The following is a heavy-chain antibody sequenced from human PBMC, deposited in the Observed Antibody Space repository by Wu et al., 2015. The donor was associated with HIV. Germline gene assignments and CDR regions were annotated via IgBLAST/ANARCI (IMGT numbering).Heavy chain of an antibody. CDR2: ILPLYGTT. Sequence: QVQLEQSGTELKKPRSSVKISCKAFGGTFSSYTINWVRQGPGQGLEWMGRILPLYGTTDYAQKFRGRVTITADESTNTAYMELRNLRPDDTADYYCARGVYQSGTGFLDSWGQGTLVTVAS. D-gene: IGHD3-10*01. CDR3: ARGVYQSGTGFLDS. V-gene: IGHV1-69*13. J-gene: IGHJ5*01. CDR1: GGTFSSYT.